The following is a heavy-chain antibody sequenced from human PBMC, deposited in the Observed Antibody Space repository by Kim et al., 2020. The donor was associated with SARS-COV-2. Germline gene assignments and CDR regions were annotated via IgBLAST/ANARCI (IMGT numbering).Heavy chain of an antibody. D-gene: IGHD4-17*01. J-gene: IGHJ6*02. CDR1: GFTFSSYG. V-gene: IGHV3-30*18. CDR3: AKGSVGNPAGDYRPGRRSRGMDV. Sequence: GGSLRLSCAASGFTFSSYGMHWVRQAPGKGLEWVAVISYDGSNKYYADSVKGRFTISRDNSKNTLYLQMNSLRAEDTAVYYCAKGSVGNPAGDYRPGRRSRGMDVWGQGTTVTVSS. CDR2: ISYDGSNK.